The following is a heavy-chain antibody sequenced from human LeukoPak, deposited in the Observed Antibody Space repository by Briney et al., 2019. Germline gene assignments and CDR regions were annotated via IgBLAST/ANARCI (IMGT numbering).Heavy chain of an antibody. CDR1: GGSFSGYY. CDR2: INHSGST. Sequence: KPSETLSLTCAVYGGSFSGYYWSWIRQPPGKGLEWIGEINHSGSTNYNPSLKSRVTISVDTSKNQFSLKLSSVTAADTAVYYCARGRAAAIPRKQEPSYYYGMDVWGQGTTVTVSS. V-gene: IGHV4-34*01. D-gene: IGHD6-13*01. CDR3: ARGRAAAIPRKQEPSYYYGMDV. J-gene: IGHJ6*02.